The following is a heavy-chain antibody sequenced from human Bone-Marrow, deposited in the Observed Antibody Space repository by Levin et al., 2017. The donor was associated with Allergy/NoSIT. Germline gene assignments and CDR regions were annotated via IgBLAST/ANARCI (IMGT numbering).Heavy chain of an antibody. CDR1: GLTVSYNY. CDR2: LFGGDRT. J-gene: IGHJ4*02. Sequence: PGGSLRLSCAASGLTVSYNYMHMSWVRQAPGKGLEWVSVLFGGDRTHYADSVKGRFTISRDNSKNTLYLQMNSLRAEDTAVYYCATGPFDYWGLGTVVTVSS. V-gene: IGHV3-66*02. CDR3: ATGPFDY.